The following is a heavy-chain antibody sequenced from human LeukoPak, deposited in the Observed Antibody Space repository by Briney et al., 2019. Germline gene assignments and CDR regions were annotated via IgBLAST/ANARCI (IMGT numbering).Heavy chain of an antibody. CDR1: GGSISSYY. D-gene: IGHD5-18*01. J-gene: IGHJ4*02. V-gene: IGHV4-59*05. CDR2: IYYSGST. Sequence: SETLSLTCTVSGGSISSYYWSWIRQPPGKGLEWIGSIYYSGSTYYNPSLKSRVTISVDTSKNQFSLKLSSVTAADTAVYYCARTGYSYPSYYFDYWGQGTLVTVSS. CDR3: ARTGYSYPSYYFDY.